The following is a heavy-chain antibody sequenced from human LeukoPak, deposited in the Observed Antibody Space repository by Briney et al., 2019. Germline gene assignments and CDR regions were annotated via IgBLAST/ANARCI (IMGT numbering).Heavy chain of an antibody. V-gene: IGHV3-30*18. CDR2: ISYDGSNK. J-gene: IGHJ5*02. CDR3: AKMPYQLPPLFGWFDP. CDR1: GFTFSSYG. D-gene: IGHD2-2*01. Sequence: GGSLRLSCAASGFTFSSYGMHWVRQAPGKGLERLPVISYDGSNKYYADSVKGRFTISRDTSKNTLYLQMNSLTAEDTAVYSCAKMPYQLPPLFGWFDPWGQGTLVTVSS.